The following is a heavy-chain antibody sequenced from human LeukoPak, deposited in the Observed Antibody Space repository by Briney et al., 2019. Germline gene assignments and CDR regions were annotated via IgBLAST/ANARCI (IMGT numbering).Heavy chain of an antibody. CDR3: ARDPYYYGSGSPLV. Sequence: KSGGSLRLSCAASGFTFSDYYMSWIRQAPGKGLEWVSYISSSRSTIYYADSVKGRFTISRDNAKNSLYLQMNSLRAEDTAVYYCARDPYYYGSGSPLVWGQGTLVTVSS. CDR2: ISSSRSTI. V-gene: IGHV3-11*04. CDR1: GFTFSDYY. J-gene: IGHJ4*02. D-gene: IGHD3-10*01.